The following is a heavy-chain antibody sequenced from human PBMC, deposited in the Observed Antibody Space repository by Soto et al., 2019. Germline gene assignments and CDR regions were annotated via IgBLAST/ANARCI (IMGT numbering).Heavy chain of an antibody. Sequence: PSETLSLTCTVSGGPISNYYGSWIRQPPGKGLEWIGYIYYSGSTNYNPSLKSRVTISVDTSKNQFSLKLSSVTAADTAVYYCARRPKGLWFDPRGQGTLVTVSS. CDR3: ARRPKGLWFDP. J-gene: IGHJ5*01. CDR1: GGPISNYY. CDR2: IYYSGST. V-gene: IGHV4-59*08.